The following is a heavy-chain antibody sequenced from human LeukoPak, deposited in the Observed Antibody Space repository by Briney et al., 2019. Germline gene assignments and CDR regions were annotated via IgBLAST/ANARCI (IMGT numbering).Heavy chain of an antibody. J-gene: IGHJ5*02. D-gene: IGHD2-2*02. CDR3: ARDGKVLPAGIASSWFDP. CDR1: GGSISSYH. CDR2: IYYSGST. V-gene: IGHV4-59*01. Sequence: SETLSLTCTVSGGSISSYHWSWIRQPPGKGLEWIGYIYYSGSTNYNPSLKSRVTISVDTSKNQFSLKLSSVTAADTAVYYCARDGKVLPAGIASSWFDPWGQGTLVTVSS.